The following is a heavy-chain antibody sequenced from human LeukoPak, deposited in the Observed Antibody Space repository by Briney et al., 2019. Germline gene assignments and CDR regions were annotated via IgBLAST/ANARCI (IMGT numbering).Heavy chain of an antibody. Sequence: ASVKVSCKASGYTFTDYYMHWVRQAPGQGLEWMGWINPNSGGTNYAQKFQGRVTMTRDTSISTAYMELSRLRSDDAAVYYCARASYYHDSSGYRGYYFDYWGQGTLVTVSS. CDR2: INPNSGGT. J-gene: IGHJ4*02. D-gene: IGHD3-22*01. CDR1: GYTFTDYY. V-gene: IGHV1-2*02. CDR3: ARASYYHDSSGYRGYYFDY.